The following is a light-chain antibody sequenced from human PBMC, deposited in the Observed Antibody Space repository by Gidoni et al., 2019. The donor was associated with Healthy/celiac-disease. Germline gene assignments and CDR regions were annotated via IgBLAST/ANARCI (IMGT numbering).Light chain of an antibody. J-gene: IGKJ4*01. Sequence: EIVMTQSPLSLPVTPGEPASISCRSSQSLLHSNGFNYLDWYLQKPGQSPQLLIYLGSTRASGVPDRFSGSGSGTEFTLKISRVEAEDVGVYYCMQALHTPTAFGGGTKVEIK. CDR1: QSLLHSNGFNY. V-gene: IGKV2-28*01. CDR3: MQALHTPTA. CDR2: LGS.